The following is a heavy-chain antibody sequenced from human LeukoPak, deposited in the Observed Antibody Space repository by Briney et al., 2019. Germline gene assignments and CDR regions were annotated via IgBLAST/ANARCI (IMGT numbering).Heavy chain of an antibody. Sequence: GESLKISRKGSGYSFTTYWIGWVRQMPGKGLEWMGIIYPGDSDTRYSPSLQGQVTISADKSISTAYLQWSSLEASDTAMYYCARQAPTTVTDYWGQGTLVTVSS. V-gene: IGHV5-51*01. D-gene: IGHD4-11*01. CDR2: IYPGDSDT. CDR3: ARQAPTTVTDY. J-gene: IGHJ4*02. CDR1: GYSFTTYW.